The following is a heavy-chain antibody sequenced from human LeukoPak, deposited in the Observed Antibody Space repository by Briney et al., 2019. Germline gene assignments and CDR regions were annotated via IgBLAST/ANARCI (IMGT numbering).Heavy chain of an antibody. V-gene: IGHV4-59*08. CDR1: GGSISGHY. Sequence: SETLSLTCTVSGGSISGHYWIWIRQPPGKELEWIGYIHYTGNTNYNPSLKSRVTISVDTSKNQFSLELRSVAAADTAVYYCARHANWGSVKGDSFHIWGRGTMVTVSS. D-gene: IGHD7-27*01. CDR2: IHYTGNT. CDR3: ARHANWGSVKGDSFHI. J-gene: IGHJ3*02.